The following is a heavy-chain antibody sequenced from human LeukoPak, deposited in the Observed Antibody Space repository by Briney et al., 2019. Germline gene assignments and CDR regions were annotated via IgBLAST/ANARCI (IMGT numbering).Heavy chain of an antibody. J-gene: IGHJ5*02. CDR1: GFTFSSYS. Sequence: GGSLRLSCAASGFTFSSYSMNWVRQAPGKGLEWVSSISSSSSYIYYADSVKGRFTISRDNAKNSLYLQMNSLRAEDTAVYYCARDPQPAGIVGASYWFDPWGQGTLVTVSS. V-gene: IGHV3-21*01. D-gene: IGHD1-26*01. CDR2: ISSSSSYI. CDR3: ARDPQPAGIVGASYWFDP.